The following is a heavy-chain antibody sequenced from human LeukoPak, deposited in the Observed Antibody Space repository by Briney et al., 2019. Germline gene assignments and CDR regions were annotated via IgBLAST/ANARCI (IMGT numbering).Heavy chain of an antibody. J-gene: IGHJ4*02. V-gene: IGHV3-23*01. Sequence: PGGSLRLSCAASGFTFSTYAMNWVRQAPGKGLEWVSAISGGGGNTYYADSVKGRFTISRDNSKNTLYLQMNSLRAEDTAVYYCARGDKSWEPIRYWGQGTLVTVSS. CDR1: GFTFSTYA. D-gene: IGHD1-26*01. CDR3: ARGDKSWEPIRY. CDR2: ISGGGGNT.